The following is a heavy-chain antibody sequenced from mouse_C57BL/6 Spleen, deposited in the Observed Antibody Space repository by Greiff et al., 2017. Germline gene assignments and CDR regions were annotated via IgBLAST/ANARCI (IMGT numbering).Heavy chain of an antibody. CDR2: IHPNSGST. J-gene: IGHJ2*01. V-gene: IGHV1-64*01. CDR1: GYTFTSYW. Sequence: QVQLQQPGAELVKPGASVKLSCKASGYTFTSYWMHWVKQRPGQGLEWIGMIHPNSGSTNYNEKFKSKATLTVDKSSSTAYMQLSSLTSEDSAVYYCARGGYGSSEVYFDYWGQGTTLTVSS. CDR3: ARGGYGSSEVYFDY. D-gene: IGHD1-1*01.